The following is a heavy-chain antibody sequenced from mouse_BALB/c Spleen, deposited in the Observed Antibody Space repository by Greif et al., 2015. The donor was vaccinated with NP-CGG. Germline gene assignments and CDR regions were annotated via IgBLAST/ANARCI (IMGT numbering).Heavy chain of an antibody. J-gene: IGHJ2*01. CDR3: ARSQGYYFDY. CDR2: IYPGDGDT. V-gene: IGHV1-80*01. CDR1: GYAFSSYW. Sequence: VKLQESGAELVRPGSSVKISCKASGYAFSSYWMNWVKQRPGQGLEWIGQIYPGDGDTNYNGKFKVKATLTADKSSSTAYMQLRSLKSEDSAVYFCARSQGYYFDYWGQGTTLTVSS.